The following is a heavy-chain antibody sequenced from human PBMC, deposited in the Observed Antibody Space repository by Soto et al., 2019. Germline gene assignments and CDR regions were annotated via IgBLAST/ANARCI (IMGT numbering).Heavy chain of an antibody. Sequence: EVQLLESGGGLVQPGGSLRLSCAASGFTFSSYAMSWVRQAPGKGLEWVSAISGSGGSTYYADSVKGRFTISRDNSKNTLYLQMNSLRAEDTAVYYCAKSPPGDGYEGAAFDIWGQGTMVTVSS. CDR1: GFTFSSYA. V-gene: IGHV3-23*01. CDR3: AKSPPGDGYEGAAFDI. CDR2: ISGSGGST. D-gene: IGHD5-12*01. J-gene: IGHJ3*02.